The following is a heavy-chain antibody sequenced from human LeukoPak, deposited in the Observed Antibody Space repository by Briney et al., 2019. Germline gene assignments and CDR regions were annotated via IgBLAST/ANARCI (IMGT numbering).Heavy chain of an antibody. D-gene: IGHD3-10*01. CDR2: IYYSGST. V-gene: IGHV4-59*01. J-gene: IGHJ6*03. Sequence: SETLSLTCTVSGGSISSYYWSWIRQPPGKGLEWIGYIYYSGSTNYNPSLKSRVTISVDTSKNQFSLKLSSVTATDTAVYYCARSQGFRGVIHYMDVWGKGTTVTISS. CDR1: GGSISSYY. CDR3: ARSQGFRGVIHYMDV.